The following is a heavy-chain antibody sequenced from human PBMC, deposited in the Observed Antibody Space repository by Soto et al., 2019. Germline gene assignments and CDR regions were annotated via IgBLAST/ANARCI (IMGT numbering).Heavy chain of an antibody. D-gene: IGHD3-10*01. CDR1: GYTFTSYG. J-gene: IGHJ3*02. Sequence: QVPLVQSGAEVKKPGASVKVSCKASGYTFTSYGISWVRQAPGQGLEWMGWISAYNGNTNYAQKLQGRVTMTTDTSTSTAYMELMSLRSDDTAVYYCARDSYYYGSGSYQFAFDIWGQGTMVTVSS. CDR2: ISAYNGNT. V-gene: IGHV1-18*01. CDR3: ARDSYYYGSGSYQFAFDI.